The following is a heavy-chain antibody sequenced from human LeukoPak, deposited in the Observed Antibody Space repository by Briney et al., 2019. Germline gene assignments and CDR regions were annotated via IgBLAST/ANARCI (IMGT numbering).Heavy chain of an antibody. CDR3: ARDSTRRIAAAGTPDY. CDR2: ISYDGSNK. J-gene: IGHJ4*02. D-gene: IGHD6-13*01. Sequence: GRSLRLSCAASGFTFSSYAMHWVRQAPGKGLEWVAVISYDGSNKYYADSVKGRFTISRDNSKNTLYLQMNSLRAEDTAVYYCARDSTRRIAAAGTPDYWGQGTLVTVSS. V-gene: IGHV3-30-3*01. CDR1: GFTFSSYA.